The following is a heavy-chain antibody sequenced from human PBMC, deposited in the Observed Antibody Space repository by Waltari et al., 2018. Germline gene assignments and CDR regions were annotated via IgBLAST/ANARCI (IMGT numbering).Heavy chain of an antibody. CDR2: ISSSGSTI. J-gene: IGHJ4*02. V-gene: IGHV3-48*03. CDR3: ARAEYTVTITPFDY. CDR1: GFTFSSYE. Sequence: EVQLVESGGGLVQPGGSLRLSCAASGFTFSSYEMNWVRQAPGKGLEWVSYISSSGSTIYYADSVKGRFTISRDNAKNSLYLQMNSLRAEDTAVYYCARAEYTVTITPFDYWGQGTLVTVSS. D-gene: IGHD4-17*01.